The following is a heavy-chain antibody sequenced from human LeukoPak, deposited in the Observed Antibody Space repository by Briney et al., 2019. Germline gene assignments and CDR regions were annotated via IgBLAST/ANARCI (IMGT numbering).Heavy chain of an antibody. V-gene: IGHV1-2*02. J-gene: IGHJ6*03. CDR1: GYTFTGYY. CDR2: INPNSGGT. D-gene: IGHD2/OR15-2a*01. Sequence: GASVKVSCKASGYTFTGYYMHWVRQAPGQGLEWMGWINPNSGGTNYAQKFQGRVTMTRDTSISTAYMELSRLRSDDTAVYYCARGSIATFPPVFDYMDVWGKGTTVTVSS. CDR3: ARGSIATFPPVFDYMDV.